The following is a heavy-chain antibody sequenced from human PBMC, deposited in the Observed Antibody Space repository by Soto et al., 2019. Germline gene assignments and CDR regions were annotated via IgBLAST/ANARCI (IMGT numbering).Heavy chain of an antibody. D-gene: IGHD3-22*01. V-gene: IGHV3-30-3*01. CDR3: ARDFSDYYDSSGYRDL. CDR1: GFTFSSYA. CDR2: ISYDGSNK. Sequence: GGSLRLSCAASGFTFSSYAMHWVRQAPGKGLEWVAVISYDGSNKYYADSVKGRFTISRDNSKKTLYLQMNSLRAEDTAVYYCARDFSDYYDSSGYRDLWGRGTLVIVSS. J-gene: IGHJ2*01.